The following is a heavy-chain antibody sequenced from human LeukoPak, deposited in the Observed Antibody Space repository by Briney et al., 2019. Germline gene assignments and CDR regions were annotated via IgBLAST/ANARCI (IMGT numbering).Heavy chain of an antibody. D-gene: IGHD3-10*01. CDR1: GYTFTSYG. CDR2: ISAYNGNT. Sequence: ASVKVSCKASGYTFTSYGISWVRQAPGQGLEWMGWISAYNGNTNYAQKLQGRVTMTTDTSTSTAYMELRILRSDDTAVYYCAREGYYYGSGANGGYYYYGMDVWGQGTTVTVSS. V-gene: IGHV1-18*01. J-gene: IGHJ6*02. CDR3: AREGYYYGSGANGGYYYYGMDV.